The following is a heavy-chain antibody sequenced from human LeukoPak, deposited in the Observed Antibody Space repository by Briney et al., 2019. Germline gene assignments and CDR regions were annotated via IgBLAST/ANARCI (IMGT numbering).Heavy chain of an antibody. D-gene: IGHD2-21*01. CDR3: ARGGGDWGFHQSDY. V-gene: IGHV4-61*02. CDR1: GYSISSGSYY. Sequence: PSETLSLTCTVSGYSISSGSYYWSWIRQPAGKGLEWIGRIYTSGSTNYNPSLKSRVTISVDTSKNQFSLKLSSVTAADTAVYYCARGGGDWGFHQSDYWGQGTLVTVSS. CDR2: IYTSGST. J-gene: IGHJ4*02.